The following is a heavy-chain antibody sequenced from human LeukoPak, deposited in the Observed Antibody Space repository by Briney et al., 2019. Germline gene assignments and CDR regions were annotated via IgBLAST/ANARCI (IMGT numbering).Heavy chain of an antibody. D-gene: IGHD3-22*01. CDR3: ARVSYYYDSSGYGFDY. Sequence: KPSETLSLTCAVYGGSFSGYYWSWIRQPPGKGLEWIGEINHGGSTNYNPSLKSRVTISVDTSKNQFSLKLSSVTAADTAVYYCARVSYYYDSSGYGFDYWGQGTLVTVSS. CDR1: GGSFSGYY. V-gene: IGHV4-34*01. CDR2: INHGGST. J-gene: IGHJ4*02.